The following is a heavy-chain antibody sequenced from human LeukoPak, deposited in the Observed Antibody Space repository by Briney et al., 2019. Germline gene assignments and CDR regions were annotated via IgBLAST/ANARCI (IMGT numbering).Heavy chain of an antibody. J-gene: IGHJ5*02. CDR3: ARFHYDSSGRTNWFDP. Sequence: ASVKVSCKASGYTFTSYYMHWVRQAPGQGLEWMGIINPSGGSTSYAQKFQGRVTMTRDTSTCTVYMELSSLRSEDTAVYYCARFHYDSSGRTNWFDPWGQGTLVTVSS. V-gene: IGHV1-46*01. CDR2: INPSGGST. CDR1: GYTFTSYY. D-gene: IGHD3-22*01.